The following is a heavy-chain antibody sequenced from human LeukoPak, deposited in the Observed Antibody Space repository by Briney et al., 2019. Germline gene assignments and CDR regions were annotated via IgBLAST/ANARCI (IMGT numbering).Heavy chain of an antibody. J-gene: IGHJ2*01. CDR2: IYYSGSI. Sequence: PSETLSLTCTVSGYSISSGYYWGWIRQPPGKGLEWIGYIYYSGSIYYNPSLKSRVTMSVDTSKNQFSLKLSSVTAVDTAVYYCARNRPGHGYFDLWGRGTLVTVSS. CDR1: GYSISSGYY. CDR3: ARNRPGHGYFDL. V-gene: IGHV4-28*05.